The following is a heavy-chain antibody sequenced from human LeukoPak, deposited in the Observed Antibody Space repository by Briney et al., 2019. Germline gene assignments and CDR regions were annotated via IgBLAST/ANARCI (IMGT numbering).Heavy chain of an antibody. Sequence: PGESLRLSCAASGFTVSSNYMSWVRQAPGKGLEWVSVIYSGGDTYYAGSVKGRFTISRDDSKNTLYLQMNSLRAEDTAVYYCAKDAVGATAYYFDYWGQGTLVTVSS. CDR1: GFTVSSNY. CDR3: AKDAVGATAYYFDY. V-gene: IGHV3-53*01. D-gene: IGHD1-26*01. CDR2: IYSGGDT. J-gene: IGHJ4*02.